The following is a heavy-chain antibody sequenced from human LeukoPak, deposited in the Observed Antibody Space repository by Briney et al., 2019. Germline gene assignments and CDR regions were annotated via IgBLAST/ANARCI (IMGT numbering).Heavy chain of an antibody. CDR3: ARVETMIRSRYFDL. CDR1: GSSIDSYY. Sequence: PSETLSLTCTVSGSSIDSYYWSWIRQPAGKGLEWIGRIYTSGSTNYNPSLKSRVSMSVDTSENQFSLKLRSVTAADTAVYYCARVETMIRSRYFDLWGRGTLVTVSS. J-gene: IGHJ2*01. D-gene: IGHD3-10*01. CDR2: IYTSGST. V-gene: IGHV4-4*07.